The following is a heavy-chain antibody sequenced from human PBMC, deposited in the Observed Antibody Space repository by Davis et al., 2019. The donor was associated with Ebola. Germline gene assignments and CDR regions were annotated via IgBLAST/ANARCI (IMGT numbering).Heavy chain of an antibody. Sequence: GGSLRLSCRASGFTFRDYSMNWVRQAPGKGLEWVSFISSRSRTIYYADSVKGRFTISRDNSKNTLYLQMNSLGAEDTAVYYCAKAFFTTHPWFDYWGQGILVTVSS. CDR1: GFTFRDYS. CDR3: AKAFFTTHPWFDY. CDR2: ISSRSRTI. V-gene: IGHV3-48*01. J-gene: IGHJ4*02. D-gene: IGHD4-17*01.